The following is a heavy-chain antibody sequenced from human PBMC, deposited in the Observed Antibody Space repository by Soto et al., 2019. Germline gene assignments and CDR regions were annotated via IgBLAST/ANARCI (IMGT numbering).Heavy chain of an antibody. D-gene: IGHD5-12*01. Sequence: QVQLVESGGGVVQPGRSLRLSCAASGFTFSSYGMHWVRQAPGKGLEWVAVIWYDGSNKYYADSVKGRFTISRDNSKNTLYLQMNSLRAEDTAVYYCARDSRRGYSGYDLDYWGQGTLVTVSS. CDR1: GFTFSSYG. CDR3: ARDSRRGYSGYDLDY. V-gene: IGHV3-33*01. J-gene: IGHJ4*02. CDR2: IWYDGSNK.